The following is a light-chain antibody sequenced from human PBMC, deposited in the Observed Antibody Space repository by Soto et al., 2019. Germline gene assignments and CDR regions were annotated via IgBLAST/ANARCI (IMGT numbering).Light chain of an antibody. CDR3: QQYNNWPPIT. J-gene: IGKJ2*01. CDR2: GAS. CDR1: QSVSSN. V-gene: IGKV3-15*01. Sequence: EIVMTQSTATLSVSPGERATLSCRASQSVSSNLAWYQQKPGQAPRLLIYGASTRATGIPARFSGSGSGTDFTPTNSSLQSEDFAVYYCQQYNNWPPITFGQGTKLEIK.